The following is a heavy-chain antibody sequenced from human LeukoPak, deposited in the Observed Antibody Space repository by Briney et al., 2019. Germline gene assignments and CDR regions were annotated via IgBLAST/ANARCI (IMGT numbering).Heavy chain of an antibody. CDR3: ASSTTLQQVDF. D-gene: IGHD5/OR15-5a*01. CDR1: GASISSHY. J-gene: IGHJ4*02. V-gene: IGHV4-59*11. CDR2: IYSIGST. Sequence: PSETLSLTCTVSGASISSHYCNWIQQSPGKGLEWIGYIYSIGSTQYIPYVKSRVTLSIDPSKDQFSLRLTSVTAADTAVYYCASSTTLQQVDFWGQGTQVTVSS.